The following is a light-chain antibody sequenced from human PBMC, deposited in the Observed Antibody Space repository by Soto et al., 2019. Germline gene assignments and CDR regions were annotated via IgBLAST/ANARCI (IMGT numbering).Light chain of an antibody. CDR2: DVT. V-gene: IGLV2-14*03. CDR1: SSDVGGYDY. CDR3: SSYTCSSTLHVV. J-gene: IGLJ2*01. Sequence: QSVRTQPASVSGSPGQSITISCTGPSSDVGGYDYVSWYQHHPGKAPKLMIYDVTIRPSGVSNRFSGSKSGNTASLTISGLQAEDEADYFCSSYTCSSTLHVVFGVGTKLTVL.